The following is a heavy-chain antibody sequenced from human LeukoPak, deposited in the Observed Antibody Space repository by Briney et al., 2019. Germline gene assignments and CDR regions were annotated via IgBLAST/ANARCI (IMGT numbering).Heavy chain of an antibody. J-gene: IGHJ4*02. V-gene: IGHV3-23*01. D-gene: IGHD3-10*01. CDR3: AKLLGSGSYYKYEY. CDR1: GFTFSRHA. Sequence: GGSLRLSCAASGFTFSRHAMSWVRQAPGKGLEWVSTTGLNSVNTLCAESVQGRFTISRDNSKNTLYLQMNSLRAEDTAVYYCAKLLGSGSYYKYEYWGQGALVTVSS. CDR2: TGLNSVNT.